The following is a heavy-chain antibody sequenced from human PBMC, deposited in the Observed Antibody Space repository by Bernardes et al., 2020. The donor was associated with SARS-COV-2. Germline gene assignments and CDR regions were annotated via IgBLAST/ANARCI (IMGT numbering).Heavy chain of an antibody. D-gene: IGHD1-26*01. Sequence: SETLSLTCTVSGGSISSSSYYWGWIRQPPGKGLEWIGSIYYSGSTYYNPSLKSRVTISVDTSKNQFSLKLSSVTAADTAVYYCASGAARSIVGALLLLGWGQGTLVTVSS. CDR2: IYYSGST. J-gene: IGHJ4*02. CDR1: GGSISSSSYY. V-gene: IGHV4-39*01. CDR3: ASGAARSIVGALLLLG.